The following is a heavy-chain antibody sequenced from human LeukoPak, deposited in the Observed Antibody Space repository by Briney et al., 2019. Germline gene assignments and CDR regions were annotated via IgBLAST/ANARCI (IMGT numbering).Heavy chain of an antibody. CDR3: AREWLPAYNPGHDAFDI. Sequence: GASVKVSCKASGYTFTGYYMHWVRQAPGQGLEWMGWINTNTGNPTYAQGFTGRFVFSLDTSVSTAYLQISSLKAEDTAVYYCAREWLPAYNPGHDAFDIWGQGTMVTVSS. CDR2: INTNTGNP. J-gene: IGHJ3*02. D-gene: IGHD5-12*01. CDR1: GYTFTGYY. V-gene: IGHV7-4-1*02.